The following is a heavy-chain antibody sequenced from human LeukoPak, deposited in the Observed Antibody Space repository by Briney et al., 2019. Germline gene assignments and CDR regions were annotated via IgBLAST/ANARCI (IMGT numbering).Heavy chain of an antibody. V-gene: IGHV3-23*01. CDR2: ISGSGGST. J-gene: IGHJ4*02. D-gene: IGHD1-26*01. CDR3: AKVAHGSYYFDY. CDR1: GFTFSRYS. Sequence: PGGSLRLSCAASGFTFSRYSMNWVRQAPGKGLEWVSAISGSGGSTYYADSVKGRFTISRDNSKNTLYLQMNSLRAEDTAVYYCAKVAHGSYYFDYWGQGTLVTVSS.